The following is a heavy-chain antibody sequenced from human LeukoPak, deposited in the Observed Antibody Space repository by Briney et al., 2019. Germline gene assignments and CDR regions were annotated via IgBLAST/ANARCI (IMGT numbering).Heavy chain of an antibody. D-gene: IGHD2-15*01. CDR2: IYYSGST. Sequence: SETLSLTCTVSGGSISTYHWSWIRQTPGQGLEWIGYIYYSGSTTYNPSLKSRVTLSLDTSKNQFSLKLTSVTAADTAVYYCARGKGDAAGTAFDIWGQGTMVTVSS. V-gene: IGHV4-59*01. CDR1: GGSISTYH. CDR3: ARGKGDAAGTAFDI. J-gene: IGHJ3*02.